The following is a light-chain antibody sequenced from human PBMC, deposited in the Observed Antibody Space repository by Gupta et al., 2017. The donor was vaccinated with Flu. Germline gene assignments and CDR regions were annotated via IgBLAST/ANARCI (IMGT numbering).Light chain of an antibody. CDR3: QQRSCLPMYT. V-gene: IGKV3-11*01. CDR2: DAS. J-gene: IGKJ2*01. CDR1: QSVSNQ. Sequence: EIVLTQSPVTLSLSPGDSAILSCRASQSVSNQLAWYQQRPGQPPRLLMYDASRRAAGIPARFSGSGSGTDFTLTITTLEPEDFAVYYCQQRSCLPMYTFGQGTKLEIK.